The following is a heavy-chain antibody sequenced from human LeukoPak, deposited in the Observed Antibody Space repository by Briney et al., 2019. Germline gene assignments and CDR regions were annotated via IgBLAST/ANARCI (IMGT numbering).Heavy chain of an antibody. D-gene: IGHD1-1*01. V-gene: IGHV3-23*01. CDR3: ATWKGGYFDS. CDR2: TSGGGGST. Sequence: SGGSLRLSCAASGFTFSSYAMSWVRQAPGKGLEWVSFTSGGGGSTYYADSVQGRFTISRDNSKNTLYLQMNSLRAEDTAVYYCATWKGGYFDSWGQGTLVTVSS. CDR1: GFTFSSYA. J-gene: IGHJ4*02.